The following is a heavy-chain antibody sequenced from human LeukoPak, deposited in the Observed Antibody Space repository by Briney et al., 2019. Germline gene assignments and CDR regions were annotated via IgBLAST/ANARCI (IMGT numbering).Heavy chain of an antibody. V-gene: IGHV3-30-3*01. CDR3: ARGRRNTAMVYFFDY. J-gene: IGHJ4*02. CDR2: ISYDAIHK. CDR1: GFSFSSYS. Sequence: PGGSLRLSCAASGFSFSSYSMHWVRQAPGKGLEWVAVISYDAIHKYYAGSVKGRFTISRDNSKNTLYLQINSLRAEDTAVYFCARGRRNTAMVYFFDYWGQGTLVTVSS. D-gene: IGHD5-18*01.